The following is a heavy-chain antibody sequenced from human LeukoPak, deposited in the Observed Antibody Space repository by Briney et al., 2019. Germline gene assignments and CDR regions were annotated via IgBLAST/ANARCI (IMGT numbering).Heavy chain of an antibody. CDR2: INPNSGGT. CDR3: ARDLSGYSSSWLFDY. V-gene: IGHV1-2*02. Sequence: EASVKVSCKASGYTFTGYYMHWVRQAPGQGLEWMGWINPNSGGTNYAQKFQGRVTMTRDTSISTAYMELSRLRSDDTAVYYCARDLSGYSSSWLFDYWGQGILVTVSS. J-gene: IGHJ4*02. CDR1: GYTFTGYY. D-gene: IGHD6-13*01.